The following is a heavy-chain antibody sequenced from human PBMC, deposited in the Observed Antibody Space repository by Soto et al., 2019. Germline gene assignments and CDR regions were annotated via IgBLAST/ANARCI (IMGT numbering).Heavy chain of an antibody. CDR1: GGSISSSSYY. Sequence: SETLSLTCTVSGGSISSSSYYWGWIRQPPGQGLEWIGSIYYSGSTYYNPSLKSRVTISVDTSKNQFSLNLNSVTAADTAVYYCARSYGSGSYFSYYGIDVWGQGTTVTVSS. CDR2: IYYSGST. V-gene: IGHV4-39*01. D-gene: IGHD3-10*01. CDR3: ARSYGSGSYFSYYGIDV. J-gene: IGHJ6*02.